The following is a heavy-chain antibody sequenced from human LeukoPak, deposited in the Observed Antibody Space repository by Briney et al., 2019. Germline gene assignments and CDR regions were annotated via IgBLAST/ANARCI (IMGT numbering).Heavy chain of an antibody. D-gene: IGHD5-24*01. V-gene: IGHV4-59*12. CDR1: GGSISSYY. Sequence: PSETLSLTCTVSGGSISSYYWSWIRQPPGKGLEWIGYIYYSGSTNYNPSLKSRLTVSLDTSKNQFSLKLSSVTAADTAVYYCARNRDGYNSFDYWGQGTLVTVSS. J-gene: IGHJ4*02. CDR2: IYYSGST. CDR3: ARNRDGYNSFDY.